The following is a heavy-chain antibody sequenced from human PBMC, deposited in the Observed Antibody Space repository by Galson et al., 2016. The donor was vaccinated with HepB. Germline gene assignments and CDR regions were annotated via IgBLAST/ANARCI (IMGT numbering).Heavy chain of an antibody. V-gene: IGHV3-30*03. CDR3: ARDFSLCIVGITTGALDI. D-gene: IGHD3-22*01. CDR1: GFTFSSFA. J-gene: IGHJ3*02. CDR2: ITGDGSKK. Sequence: SLRLSCAASGFTFSSFAMHWVRQAPGKRLEWVAIITGDGSKKYDADSVKGRFTISRDNSKNTLYLQMNSLTTEDTAVYYCARDFSLCIVGITTGALDIWGQGTMVTVSS.